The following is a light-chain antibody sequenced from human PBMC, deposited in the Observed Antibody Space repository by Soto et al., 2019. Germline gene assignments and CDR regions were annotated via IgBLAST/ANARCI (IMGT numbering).Light chain of an antibody. V-gene: IGKV1-5*03. CDR3: QHYNSYSEA. CDR2: KAS. CDR1: QTISSW. J-gene: IGKJ1*01. Sequence: DIQMTQSPSTLSGSVVDRVTITCRASQTISSWLAWYQQKPGKAPKLLIYKASTLKSGVPSRFSGSGSGTEFTLTISRLHPDDFATYYCQHYNSYSEAFGQGTKVDIK.